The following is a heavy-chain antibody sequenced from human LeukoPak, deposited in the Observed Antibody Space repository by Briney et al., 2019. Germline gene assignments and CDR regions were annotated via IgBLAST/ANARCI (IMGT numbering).Heavy chain of an antibody. CDR3: ARGRSTSWRTLYYYYGMDF. D-gene: IGHD2-2*01. CDR2: INHSGST. CDR1: GGSFSGYY. J-gene: IGHJ6*02. Sequence: SETLSLTCAVYGGSFSGYYWSWIRQPPGKGLEWIGEINHSGSTNYNPSLKSRVTISVDTSKNQFSLKLSSVTAADTAVYYCARGRSTSWRTLYYYYGMDFWGQGTTVTVSS. V-gene: IGHV4-34*01.